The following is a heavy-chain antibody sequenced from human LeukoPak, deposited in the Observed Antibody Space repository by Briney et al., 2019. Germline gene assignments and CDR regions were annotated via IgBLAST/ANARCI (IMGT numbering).Heavy chain of an antibody. CDR1: GGSINSSKW. CDR2: IFHSGST. V-gene: IGHV4-4*02. CDR3: ARAQVGIVGATEFAY. Sequence: SETLSLTCAVSGGSINSSKWWSWVRQPPGKGLEWIGEIFHSGSTNYNPSLKSRVTISVDSSKNHFSLKLSSVTAADTAVYYCARAQVGIVGATEFAYWGQGTLVTVSS. J-gene: IGHJ4*02. D-gene: IGHD1-26*01.